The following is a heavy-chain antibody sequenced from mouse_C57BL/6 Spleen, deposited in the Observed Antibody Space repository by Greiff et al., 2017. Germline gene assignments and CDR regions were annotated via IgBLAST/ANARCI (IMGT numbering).Heavy chain of an antibody. V-gene: IGHV1-61*01. D-gene: IGHD2-12*01. Sequence: VQLQQPGAELVRPGSSVKLSCKASGYTFTSYWMDWVKQRPGQGLEWIGNIYPSDSETHYNQKFKDKATLTVDKSSSTAYMQLSSLTSEDSAVYYCARRDYSPYYAMDYWGQGTSVTVSS. J-gene: IGHJ4*01. CDR3: ARRDYSPYYAMDY. CDR1: GYTFTSYW. CDR2: IYPSDSET.